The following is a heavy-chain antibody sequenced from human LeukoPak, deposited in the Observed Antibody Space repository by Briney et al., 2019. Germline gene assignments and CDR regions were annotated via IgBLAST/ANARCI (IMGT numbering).Heavy chain of an antibody. CDR1: GGSISSGGYY. Sequence: PSETLSLTCTVSGGSISSGGYYWSWIRQPPGKGLEWIGYIYHSGSTYYNPSLKSRVTISVDRSKNQFSLKLSSVTAADTAVYYCARGVFDSSSVDYWGQGTLVTVSS. CDR2: IYHSGST. V-gene: IGHV4-30-2*01. CDR3: ARGVFDSSSVDY. D-gene: IGHD6-6*01. J-gene: IGHJ4*02.